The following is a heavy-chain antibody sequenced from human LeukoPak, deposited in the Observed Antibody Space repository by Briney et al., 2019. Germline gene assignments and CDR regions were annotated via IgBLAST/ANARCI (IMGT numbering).Heavy chain of an antibody. CDR1: GFTFSSFA. CDR3: ARDRSGYL. V-gene: IGHV3-23*01. D-gene: IGHD3-22*01. J-gene: IGHJ4*02. Sequence: GGSLRLSCAASGFTFSSFAMTWVRQAPGKGLEWVAVISGDTVTTYYADSVKGRFTISRDNSKNTLYLQMNSLRAEDTAAYYCARDRSGYLWGQGTLVTVSS. CDR2: ISGDTVTT.